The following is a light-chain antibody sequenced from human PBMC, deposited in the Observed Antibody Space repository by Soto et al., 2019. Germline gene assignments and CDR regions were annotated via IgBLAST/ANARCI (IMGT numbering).Light chain of an antibody. J-gene: IGLJ6*01. V-gene: IGLV2-14*01. CDR1: SSDVGGYNY. CDR2: EVS. Sequence: QSALTQPASVSGSPGQSITISCTGTSSDVGGYNYVTWYQHHPGQAPKVMIYEVSNRPSGGSNLFSGSKSGNTASLAISGRPAEDEADYYCSSSTSSNTLLFGGGTKVTVL. CDR3: SSSTSSNTLL.